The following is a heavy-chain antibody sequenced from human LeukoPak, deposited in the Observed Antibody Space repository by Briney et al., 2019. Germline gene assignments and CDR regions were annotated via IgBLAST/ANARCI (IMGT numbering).Heavy chain of an antibody. CDR2: ISSSSSTI. J-gene: IGHJ3*02. CDR3: ARVSQQKDAFDI. Sequence: PGGSLRLSCAASGFTFSSYSMNWVRQAPGKGLEWVSYISSSSSTIYYADSVKGRFTISRDNAKNSLYLQMNSLRVEDTAVYYCARVSQQKDAFDIWGQGTMVTVSS. CDR1: GFTFSSYS. V-gene: IGHV3-48*01. D-gene: IGHD6-13*01.